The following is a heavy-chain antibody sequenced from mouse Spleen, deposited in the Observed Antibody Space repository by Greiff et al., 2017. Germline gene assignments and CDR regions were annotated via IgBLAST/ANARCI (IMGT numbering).Heavy chain of an antibody. J-gene: IGHJ2*01. D-gene: IGHD2-14*01. CDR1: GYSFTSYY. CDR2: INPSTGGT. V-gene: IGHV1-42*01. Sequence: VQLQQSGPELVKPGASVKISCKASGYSFTSYYMNWVKQSPEKSLEWIGEINPSTGGTTYNQKFKAKATLTVDKSSSTAYMQLKSLTSEDSAVYYGARMGRYPFDYWGQGTTVTVSS. CDR3: ARMGRYPFDY.